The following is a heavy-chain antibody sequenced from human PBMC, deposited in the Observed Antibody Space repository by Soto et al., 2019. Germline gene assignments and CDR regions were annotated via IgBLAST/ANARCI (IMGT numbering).Heavy chain of an antibody. CDR2: IYYTGTT. CDR1: GGPINSDGYY. CDR3: ARLGLRSWTVDTAHFDY. J-gene: IGHJ4*02. V-gene: IGHV4-39*01. Sequence: QLQLQESGPGLVRPSETLSLTCSVSGGPINSDGYYWAWIRQPPGKGLEYIANIYYTGTTHYNPSLKSRVTISVDTSDNQFSLSLSSMTAADTAVYYCARLGLRSWTVDTAHFDYWGQGILVTVSS. D-gene: IGHD3-10*01.